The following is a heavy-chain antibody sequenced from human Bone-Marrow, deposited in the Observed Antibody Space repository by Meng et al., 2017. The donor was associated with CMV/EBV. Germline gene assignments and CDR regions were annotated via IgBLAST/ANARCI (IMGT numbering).Heavy chain of an antibody. J-gene: IGHJ5*02. CDR2: INPNSGGT. D-gene: IGHD3-3*01. CDR1: GYTFTGYY. Sequence: ASVKVSCKASGYTFTGYYMHWVRQAPGQGLEWMGWINPNSGGTNYAQKFQGRVTMTRDTSISTAYMELSRLRSDDTAVYYCARTGPYSRYYDFWRSNWFDPWGQGTLVTVSS. CDR3: ARTGPYSRYYDFWRSNWFDP. V-gene: IGHV1-2*02.